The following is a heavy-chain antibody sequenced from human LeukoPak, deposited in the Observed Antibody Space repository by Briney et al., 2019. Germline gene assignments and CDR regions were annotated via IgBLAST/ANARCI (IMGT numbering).Heavy chain of an antibody. CDR2: ISSSSSYI. J-gene: IGHJ4*02. CDR1: GFSVSNNY. Sequence: PGGSLRLSCAASGFSVSNNYMSWVRQAPGKGLEWVSSISSSSSYIYYADSVKGRFTISRDNAKNSLYLQMNSLRAEDPAVYYCARDLCDILTGYFGGFDYWGQGTLVTVSS. V-gene: IGHV3-21*01. D-gene: IGHD3-9*01. CDR3: ARDLCDILTGYFGGFDY.